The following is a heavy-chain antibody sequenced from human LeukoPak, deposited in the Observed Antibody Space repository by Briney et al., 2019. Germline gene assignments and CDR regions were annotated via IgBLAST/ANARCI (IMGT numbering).Heavy chain of an antibody. CDR1: GGSISSYY. CDR3: ARDDHYYDSSGYRWNWFDP. V-gene: IGHV4-4*07. D-gene: IGHD3-22*01. J-gene: IGHJ5*02. Sequence: SETLSLTCTVSGGSISSYYWSWIRQPAGKGLEWIGRIYTSGSTNYNPFLKSRVTMSVDTSKNQFSLKLSSVTAADTAVYYCARDDHYYDSSGYRWNWFDPWGQGTLVTVSS. CDR2: IYTSGST.